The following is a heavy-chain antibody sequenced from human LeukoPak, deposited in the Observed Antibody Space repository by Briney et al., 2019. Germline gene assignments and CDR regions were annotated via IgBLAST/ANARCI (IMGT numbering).Heavy chain of an antibody. Sequence: GESLQISCKGSGYSFTSYWIGWVRQMPGKGLEWMGIIYPGDSDTRYSPSFQGQVTISADKSISTAYLQWSSLRASDTAMYYCARGKRVGATRPEYFQHWGPGTLWTVSS. CDR1: GYSFTSYW. V-gene: IGHV5-51*01. D-gene: IGHD1-26*01. J-gene: IGHJ1*01. CDR2: IYPGDSDT. CDR3: ARGKRVGATRPEYFQH.